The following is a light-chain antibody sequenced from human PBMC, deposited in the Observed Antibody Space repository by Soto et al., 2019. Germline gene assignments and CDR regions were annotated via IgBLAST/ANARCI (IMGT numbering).Light chain of an antibody. V-gene: IGKV3-20*01. Sequence: EIVLTQSPGTLSLSPGERATLSCRASQSINNRYLAWYQQKPGQAPRLLIYGASSRAHGIPDRFIGSGSGTDFTLPISRLEPDDDAVYSCPRLASSPGFTFGPGTKVDIK. CDR2: GAS. CDR1: QSINNRY. CDR3: PRLASSPGFT. J-gene: IGKJ3*01.